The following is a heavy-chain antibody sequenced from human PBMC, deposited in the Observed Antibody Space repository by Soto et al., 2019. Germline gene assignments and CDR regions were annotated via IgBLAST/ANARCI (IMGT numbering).Heavy chain of an antibody. CDR3: TRGTRDESAGRGAH. V-gene: IGHV3-74*01. Sequence: PWQSSFWFSRISDDVTTTNYADSVRGRFTISRDNSKNTLYLQMNNLKPDDTAIYYCTRGTRDESAGRGAHCGQGT. J-gene: IGHJ1*01. D-gene: IGHD6-13*01. CDR2: ISDDVTTT.